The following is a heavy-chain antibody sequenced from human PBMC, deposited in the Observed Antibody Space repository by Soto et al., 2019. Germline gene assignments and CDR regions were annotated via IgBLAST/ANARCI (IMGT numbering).Heavy chain of an antibody. CDR1: GYTFTGYY. CDR3: ARDHYDFWSGYFY. D-gene: IGHD3-3*01. CDR2: INPNSGGT. Sequence: ASVKVSCKASGYTFTGYYIHWVRQAPGQGLEWMGWINPNSGGTNYAQRFQGRVTMTRDTSISTAYMELSRLRSDDTAVYYCARDHYDFWSGYFYWGQGTLVTGS. J-gene: IGHJ4*02. V-gene: IGHV1-2*02.